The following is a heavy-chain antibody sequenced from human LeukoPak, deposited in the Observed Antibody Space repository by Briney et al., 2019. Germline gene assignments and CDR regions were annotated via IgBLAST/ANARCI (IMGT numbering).Heavy chain of an antibody. D-gene: IGHD4-23*01. CDR1: NVSISGSSFY. J-gene: IGHJ4*02. CDR2: IYYSGST. V-gene: IGHV4-39*01. CDR3: ARQAVITRVDY. Sequence: SETLSLTCTVSNVSISGSSFYWGWIRQSPGKGPEWIGTIYYSGSTYYNPSLKSRVTISVDTSQNQFSLKLSSVTAADTSVYYCARQAVITRVDYWGQGTLVTVSS.